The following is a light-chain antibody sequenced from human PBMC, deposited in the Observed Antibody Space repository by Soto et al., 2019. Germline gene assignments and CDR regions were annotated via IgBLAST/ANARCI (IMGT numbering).Light chain of an antibody. Sequence: EVVMTQSPATLSVSPGDRATLSCRASQSVDTNVAWYQQKPGQAPRLLVHGASTRATGVPARFTGIGSGTDFTLTISGLQSDDFAVYYCQQYNNWPPWTFGQGTKVEIK. J-gene: IGKJ1*01. CDR1: QSVDTN. CDR2: GAS. V-gene: IGKV3-15*01. CDR3: QQYNNWPPWT.